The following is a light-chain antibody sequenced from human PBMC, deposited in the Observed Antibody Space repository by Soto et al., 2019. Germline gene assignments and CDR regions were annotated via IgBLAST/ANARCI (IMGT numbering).Light chain of an antibody. Sequence: DIQMTQSPSSLSASVGDRVTITCQASQDIKNYLNWYQQKSGKAPKLLIYDASDLETGVPSRFSGSGSGTDFTFTINSLQPDDFATYYCQQYNSYFWTFGQGTKVDIK. V-gene: IGKV1-33*01. CDR2: DAS. J-gene: IGKJ1*01. CDR3: QQYNSYFWT. CDR1: QDIKNY.